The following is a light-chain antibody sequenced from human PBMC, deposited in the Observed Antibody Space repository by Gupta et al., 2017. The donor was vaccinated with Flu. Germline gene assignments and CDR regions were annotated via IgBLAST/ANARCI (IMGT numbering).Light chain of an antibody. CDR1: QSISTY. Sequence: DIQMTQSPSSLSASVGDRVTITCRASQSISTYLNWYQHTPGKAPKVVLHGASSLQSGVPPRFSGSGSGTDFTLTISSLQPEDFATYYCQQSYSFFRTFGQGTKVEIK. CDR2: GAS. J-gene: IGKJ1*01. CDR3: QQSYSFFRT. V-gene: IGKV1-39*01.